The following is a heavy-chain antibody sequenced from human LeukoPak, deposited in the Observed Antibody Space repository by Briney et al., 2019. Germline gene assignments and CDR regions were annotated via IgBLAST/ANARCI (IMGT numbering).Heavy chain of an antibody. Sequence: ASVTVSCKASGYTFTNYDIDWVRQAAGQGLEWMGWMNPKSGNTMYAQKFQGRVTMTRDTSINTAYMELSGLTSEDTAVYYCAKVAVTEYNYFDPWGQGTLVTASS. V-gene: IGHV1-8*02. CDR1: GYTFTNYD. CDR3: AKVAVTEYNYFDP. D-gene: IGHD2-21*02. J-gene: IGHJ5*02. CDR2: MNPKSGNT.